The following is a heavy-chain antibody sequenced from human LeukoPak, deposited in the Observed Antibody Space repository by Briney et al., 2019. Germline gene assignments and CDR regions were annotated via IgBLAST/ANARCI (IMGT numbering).Heavy chain of an antibody. CDR2: ISSSSSYI. CDR1: GFTFSSYS. CDR3: ARVPIPYSLPEWELQKIAFDI. J-gene: IGHJ3*02. Sequence: PGGSLRLSCAASGFTFSSYSMNWVRQAPGKGLEWVSSISSSSSYIYYADSVKGRFTISRDNAKNSLYLQMNSLRAEDTAVYYCARVPIPYSLPEWELQKIAFDIWGQGTMVTVSS. V-gene: IGHV3-21*01. D-gene: IGHD1-26*01.